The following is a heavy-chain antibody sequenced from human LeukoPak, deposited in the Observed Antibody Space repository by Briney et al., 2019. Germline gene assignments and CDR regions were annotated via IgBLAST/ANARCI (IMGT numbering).Heavy chain of an antibody. CDR2: ISGSGGST. Sequence: PGGSLRLSCAASGFTFSSYAMSWVRQAPGKGLEWVSAISGSGGSTYYADSVKGRFTISRDNSKNTLYLQMNSLRAEDTAVYYCAKEVVAAPLGYYYYYGMDVWGQGTTVTVSS. CDR1: GFTFSSYA. J-gene: IGHJ6*02. D-gene: IGHD2-15*01. V-gene: IGHV3-23*01. CDR3: AKEVVAAPLGYYYYYGMDV.